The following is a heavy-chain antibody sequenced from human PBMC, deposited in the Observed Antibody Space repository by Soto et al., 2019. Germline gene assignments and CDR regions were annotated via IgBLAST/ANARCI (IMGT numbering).Heavy chain of an antibody. CDR2: IYHSGST. CDR3: DRAGWPEYCSGGSCCPGPVHQYGMDV. Sequence: QLQLQESGSGLVKPSQTLSLTCAVSGGSISSGGYSWSWIRQPPGKGLEWIGYIYHSGSTYYNPSLKSRVPISVDRSKNQFSLKLSSVTAADTAVYYCDRAGWPEYCSGGSCCPGPVHQYGMDVWGQGTTVTVSS. J-gene: IGHJ6*02. CDR1: GGSISSGGYS. D-gene: IGHD2-15*01. V-gene: IGHV4-30-2*01.